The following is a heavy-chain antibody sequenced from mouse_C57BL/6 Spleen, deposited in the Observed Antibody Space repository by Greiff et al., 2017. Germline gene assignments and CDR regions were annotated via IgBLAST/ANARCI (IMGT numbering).Heavy chain of an antibody. Sequence: VQLQQPGAELVKPGASVKMSCKASGYTFTSYWITWVKQRPGQGLEWIGDIYPGSGSTNYNEKFKSKATLTVDTSSSTAYMQLSSLTAEDSAVYYCARGGDGYYVYAMDYWGQGTSVTVSS. CDR3: ARGGDGYYVYAMDY. V-gene: IGHV1-55*01. CDR1: GYTFTSYW. CDR2: IYPGSGST. D-gene: IGHD2-3*01. J-gene: IGHJ4*01.